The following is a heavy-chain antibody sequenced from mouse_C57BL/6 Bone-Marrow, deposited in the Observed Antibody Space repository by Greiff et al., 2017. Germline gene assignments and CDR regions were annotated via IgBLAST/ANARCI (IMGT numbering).Heavy chain of an antibody. Sequence: EVQLQQSGAELVRPGASVKLSCTASGFNIKDDYMHWVKQRPEQGLEWIGWIDPENGDTEYASKFQGKATITAATSSNTAYLQLSSLTSEDTAVYYCTLITTVVAPYYYAMDYWGQGTSVTVSS. J-gene: IGHJ4*01. D-gene: IGHD1-1*01. CDR3: TLITTVVAPYYYAMDY. CDR2: IDPENGDT. V-gene: IGHV14-4*01. CDR1: GFNIKDDY.